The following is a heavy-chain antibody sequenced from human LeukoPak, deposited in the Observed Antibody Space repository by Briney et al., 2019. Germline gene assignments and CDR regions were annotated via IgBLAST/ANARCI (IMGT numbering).Heavy chain of an antibody. CDR2: IYYHGNNK. V-gene: IGHV3-30*02. D-gene: IGHD3-10*01. Sequence: GGSLRLSCAASGFTFSNYGMHWVRQAPGKGLEWVAFIYYHGNNKDYADFVKGRFTISRDNSNNTLFLQINNLRAEETAVYYGWRGIYYGWGCDFWGQGSLVTVSS. CDR1: GFTFSNYG. J-gene: IGHJ4*02. CDR3: WRGIYYGWGCDF.